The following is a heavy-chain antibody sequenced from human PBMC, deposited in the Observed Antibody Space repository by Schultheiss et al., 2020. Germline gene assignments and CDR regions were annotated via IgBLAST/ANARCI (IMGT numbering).Heavy chain of an antibody. Sequence: GGSLRLSCAASGFTFSSFAMSWVRQAPGKGLEWLSVISDTGRRTYYTDSVRGRFTISRDNSNNTLFLQLSSLRAEDTAMYFCAKDRGYGSGRDLEYWGQGVQVTVSS. CDR1: GFTFSSFA. V-gene: IGHV3-23*01. CDR3: AKDRGYGSGRDLEY. J-gene: IGHJ4*02. D-gene: IGHD3-10*01. CDR2: ISDTGRRT.